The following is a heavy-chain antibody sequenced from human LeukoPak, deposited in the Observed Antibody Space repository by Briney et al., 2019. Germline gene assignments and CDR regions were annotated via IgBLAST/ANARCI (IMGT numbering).Heavy chain of an antibody. J-gene: IGHJ5*02. V-gene: IGHV3-30-3*01. CDR3: ARDRYSSSWYWFDP. CDR1: GFTFSSYA. D-gene: IGHD6-13*01. Sequence: GGSLRLSCAAFGFTFSSYAMHWVRQAPGKGLEWVAFISYDGSNKYYADSVKGRFTISRDNSKNTLYLQMNSLRAEDTAVYYCARDRYSSSWYWFDPWGQGTLVTVSS. CDR2: ISYDGSNK.